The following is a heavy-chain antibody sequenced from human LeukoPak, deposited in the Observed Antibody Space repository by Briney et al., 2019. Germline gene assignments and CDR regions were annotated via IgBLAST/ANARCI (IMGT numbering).Heavy chain of an antibody. CDR2: INPNSGGT. J-gene: IGHJ4*02. D-gene: IGHD2-2*01. Sequence: ASVKVSCKASGYTFTGYYMHWVRQAPGQGIEWMGWINPNSGGTNYAQKFQGRVTMTRDTSISTAYMELSRLRSDDTAVYYCARVVPAATKRYFDYWGQGTLVTVSS. V-gene: IGHV1-2*02. CDR1: GYTFTGYY. CDR3: ARVVPAATKRYFDY.